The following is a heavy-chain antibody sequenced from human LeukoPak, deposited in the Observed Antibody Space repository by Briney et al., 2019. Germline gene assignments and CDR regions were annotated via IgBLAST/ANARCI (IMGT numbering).Heavy chain of an antibody. J-gene: IGHJ4*02. CDR2: IYTSGNT. CDR3: ARGRAATPFDY. V-gene: IGHV4-4*07. D-gene: IGHD1-26*01. Sequence: KPSETLSLTCTVSGGSISSYYWSWIRQPAGKGLEWIGRIYTSGNTNYNPSLKSRVTISVDKSKNQFSLKLSSVTAADTAVYYCARGRAATPFDYWGQGTLVTVSS. CDR1: GGSISSYY.